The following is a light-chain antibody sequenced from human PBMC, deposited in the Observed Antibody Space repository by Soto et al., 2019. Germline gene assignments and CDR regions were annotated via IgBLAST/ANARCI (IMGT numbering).Light chain of an antibody. J-gene: IGLJ3*02. CDR3: SSFRSGSVVL. V-gene: IGLV2-14*01. CDR1: SSDVGGYNY. Sequence: QSALTQPASVSGSPGQSITISCTGTSSDVGGYNYVSWYQQHPGKAPKLVIYGVTYRPSGVSARFSGSKFQNTASLTISGLQAEDEADYYCSSFRSGSVVLFGGGTKVTAL. CDR2: GVT.